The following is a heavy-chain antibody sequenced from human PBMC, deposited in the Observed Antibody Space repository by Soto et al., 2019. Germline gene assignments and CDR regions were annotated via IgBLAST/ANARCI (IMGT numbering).Heavy chain of an antibody. Sequence: PGGSLRLSCAASGFTFSDYGLSWVRQAPGKGLEWVSSISGSRGSTTYYAGSVKGRFTISRDNSKNTLYLQMNSLRVEDTAVYYCAQDRGCSGSNCYQAYWGPGILVTVSS. CDR3: AQDRGCSGSNCYQAY. D-gene: IGHD2-2*01. J-gene: IGHJ4*02. CDR2: ISGSRGSTT. V-gene: IGHV3-23*01. CDR1: GFTFSDYG.